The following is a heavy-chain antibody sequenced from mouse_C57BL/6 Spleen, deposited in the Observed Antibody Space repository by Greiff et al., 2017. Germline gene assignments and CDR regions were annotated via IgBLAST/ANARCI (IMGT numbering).Heavy chain of an antibody. CDR1: GYTFTSYW. Sequence: QVQLQQSGAELVKPGASVKLSCKASGYTFTSYWMHWVKQRPGQGLEWIGMIHPNSGSTNYNEKFKSKATLTVDKSSSTAYMQLSSLTSEDSAVYYCARDYQGWYFDVWGTGTTVTVSS. CDR2: IHPNSGST. CDR3: ARDYQGWYFDV. V-gene: IGHV1-64*01. J-gene: IGHJ1*03. D-gene: IGHD2-4*01.